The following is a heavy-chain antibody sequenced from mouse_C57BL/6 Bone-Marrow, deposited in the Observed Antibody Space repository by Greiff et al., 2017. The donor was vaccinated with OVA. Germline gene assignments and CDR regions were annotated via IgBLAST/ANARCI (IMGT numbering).Heavy chain of an antibody. Sequence: VQGVESGGGLVQPGESLKLSCESNEYEFPSHDMSWVRKTPEKRLELVAAINSDGGSTYYPDTMERRFIISRDNTKKTLYLLMSSLRSEDTALYYCAGRVVPYWYFDVWGTGTTVTVSS. CDR1: EYEFPSHD. CDR3: AGRVVPYWYFDV. D-gene: IGHD1-1*01. CDR2: INSDGGST. V-gene: IGHV5-2*01. J-gene: IGHJ1*03.